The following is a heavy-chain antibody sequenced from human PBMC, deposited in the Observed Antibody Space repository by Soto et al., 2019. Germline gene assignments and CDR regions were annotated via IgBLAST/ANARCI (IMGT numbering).Heavy chain of an antibody. CDR2: IYHSGST. J-gene: IGHJ5*02. Sequence: SETLSLTCTVSGGSISSGGYYWSWIRQHPGKGLEWIGEIYHSGSTNYNPSLKSRVTISVDKSKNQFSLKLSSVTAADTAVYYCARCFGWLVQEWFDPWGQGTLVTVSS. CDR3: ARCFGWLVQEWFDP. CDR1: GGSISSGGYY. D-gene: IGHD6-19*01. V-gene: IGHV4-61*05.